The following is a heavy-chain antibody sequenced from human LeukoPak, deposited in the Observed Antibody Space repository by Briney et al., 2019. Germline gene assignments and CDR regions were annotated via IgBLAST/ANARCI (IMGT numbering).Heavy chain of an antibody. CDR1: GFTFSSYA. Sequence: PPGRSLRLSCAASGFTFSSYAMHRVRQAPGKGLEWVAVISYDGSNKYYADSVKGRFTISRDNSKNTLYLQMNSLRAEDTAVYYCARGSDILTGYPTGGGQGTLVTVSS. CDR2: ISYDGSNK. V-gene: IGHV3-30*04. CDR3: ARGSDILTGYPTG. J-gene: IGHJ4*02. D-gene: IGHD3-9*01.